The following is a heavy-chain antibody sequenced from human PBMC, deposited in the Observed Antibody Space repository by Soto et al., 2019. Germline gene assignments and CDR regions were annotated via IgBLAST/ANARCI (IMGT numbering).Heavy chain of an antibody. CDR3: ARDVSKTFVI. CDR1: GYTFTSYY. V-gene: IGHV1-46*01. Sequence: ASVKVSCKASGYTFTSYYMHWVRQAPGQGLEWIGIINPSGGSTSYAQNFQGRVTMTTDTSTSTVYMELSSLRSEDTAVYYCARDVSKTFVIWCQGTMVTVAS. CDR2: INPSGGST. J-gene: IGHJ3*01. D-gene: IGHD3-16*01.